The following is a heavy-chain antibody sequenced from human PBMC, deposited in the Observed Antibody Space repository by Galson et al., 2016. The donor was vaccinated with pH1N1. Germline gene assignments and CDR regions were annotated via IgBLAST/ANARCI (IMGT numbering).Heavy chain of an antibody. CDR2: MYPDDSDI. Sequence: QSGAEVKKPGEPLKISCQVSGYSFSSYWVAWVRQMPGKGLEWMAIMYPDDSDIKYSPSFEGQVTISADKSISTAYLQWSSLKASDTAMYYCARYSGSFFFDYWGQGTLVTVSS. D-gene: IGHD1-26*01. V-gene: IGHV5-51*01. CDR3: ARYSGSFFFDY. CDR1: GYSFSSYW. J-gene: IGHJ4*02.